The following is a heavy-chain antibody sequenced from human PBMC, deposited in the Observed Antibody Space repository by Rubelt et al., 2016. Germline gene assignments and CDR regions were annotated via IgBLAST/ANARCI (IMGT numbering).Heavy chain of an antibody. CDR1: GFTFSSYW. J-gene: IGHJ3*02. D-gene: IGHD3-22*01. V-gene: IGHV3-7*05. Sequence: EVQLVESGGGLVQPGGSLRLSCAASGFTFSSYWMSWVRQAPGKGLEWVANIKQDESENYYVDSVKGRFTISRDNAKKSLYLQMNSLRAEDTAVYYCAREGVVVVDAFDIRGQGTMVTVSS. CDR3: AREGVVVVDAFDI. CDR2: IKQDESEN.